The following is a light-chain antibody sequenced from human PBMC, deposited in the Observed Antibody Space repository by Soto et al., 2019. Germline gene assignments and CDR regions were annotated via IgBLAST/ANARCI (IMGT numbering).Light chain of an antibody. J-gene: IGLJ1*01. CDR3: CSYAGSYTYV. V-gene: IGLV2-11*01. CDR2: DVS. CDR1: SSDVGAYNY. Sequence: QSALTQPASVSGSPGQPITISCTGTSSDVGAYNYVSWYQQHPGKAPKLMIYDVSKRPSGVPDRFSGSKSGNTASLTISGLQAEDEADYYCCSYAGSYTYVFGTGTKVTVL.